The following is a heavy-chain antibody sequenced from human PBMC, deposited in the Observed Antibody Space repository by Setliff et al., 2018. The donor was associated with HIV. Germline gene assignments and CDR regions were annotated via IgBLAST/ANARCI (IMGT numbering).Heavy chain of an antibody. Sequence: SVKVSCKASGGTFNINAVTWVRQAPGQGLEWVGAIIPLFGTANYAQKFQGRVTITADDSTSTVYMEVRSLRSADTAVYYCSKVSEHRTSSGSFYYYMDVWGEGTTGTVSS. CDR3: SKVSEHRTSSGSFYYYMDV. CDR2: IIPLFGTA. J-gene: IGHJ6*03. V-gene: IGHV1-69*13. D-gene: IGHD6-6*01. CDR1: GGTFNINA.